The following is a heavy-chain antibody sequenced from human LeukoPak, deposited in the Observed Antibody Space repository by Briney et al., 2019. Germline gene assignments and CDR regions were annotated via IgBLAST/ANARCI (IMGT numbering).Heavy chain of an antibody. D-gene: IGHD5-18*01. J-gene: IGHJ4*02. CDR2: SSTNNRNT. CDR3: ARGGYTYGYGH. CDR1: GYTFTSYD. V-gene: IGHV1-18*01. Sequence: ASVKVSCKASGYTFTSYDISWVRQAPGQGLKWVGWSSTNNRNTNYAQKLQGRVTMTTDTSTSTAYMELRSLRFDDAAVYYCARGGYTYGYGHWGQGTLVTVSS.